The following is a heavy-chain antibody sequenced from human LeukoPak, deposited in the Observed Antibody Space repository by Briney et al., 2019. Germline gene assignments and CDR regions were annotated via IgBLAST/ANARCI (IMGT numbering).Heavy chain of an antibody. V-gene: IGHV3-48*01. CDR2: ISSSSTI. CDR3: ARGSRGTFGYSYDNFDP. D-gene: IGHD5-18*01. J-gene: IGHJ5*02. CDR1: GFTFSSYA. Sequence: GGSLRLSCAASGFTFSSYAMNWVRQAPGKGLEWVSYISSSSTIYYADSVKGRFTISRDNAKNSLYLQMNSLRAEDTAVYYCARGSRGTFGYSYDNFDPWGQGTLVTVSS.